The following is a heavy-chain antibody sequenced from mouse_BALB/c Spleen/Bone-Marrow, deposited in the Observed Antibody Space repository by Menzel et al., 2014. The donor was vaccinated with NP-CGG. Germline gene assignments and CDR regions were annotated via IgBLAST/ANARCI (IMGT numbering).Heavy chain of an antibody. V-gene: IGHV1-54*01. CDR3: ARCLTGTSAMDY. J-gene: IGHJ4*01. D-gene: IGHD4-1*01. CDR2: INPGSGDT. Sequence: QVQLQHSGAELVRPGTSVKVSCKASGYAFTNYLIEWVKQRPGQGLEWIGVINPGSGDTNYNEKFKAKATLTADKSSSTAYMQLSSLTSDDSAVYFCARCLTGTSAMDYWGQGTSVTVSS. CDR1: GYAFTNYL.